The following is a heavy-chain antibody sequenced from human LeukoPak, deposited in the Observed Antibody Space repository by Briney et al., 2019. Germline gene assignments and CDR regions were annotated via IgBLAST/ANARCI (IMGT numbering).Heavy chain of an antibody. CDR3: ARDSEIVATMYGMDV. Sequence: GGSLRLSCAASGFTFSSYGMPWVRQAPGKGLEWVAVIWYDGSNKYYADSVKGRFTISRDNSKNTLYLQMNSLRAEDTAVYYCARDSEIVATMYGMDVWGQGTTVTVSS. CDR1: GFTFSSYG. D-gene: IGHD5-12*01. CDR2: IWYDGSNK. V-gene: IGHV3-33*01. J-gene: IGHJ6*02.